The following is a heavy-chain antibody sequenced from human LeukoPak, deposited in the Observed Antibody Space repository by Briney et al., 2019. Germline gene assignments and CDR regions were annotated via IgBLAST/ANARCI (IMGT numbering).Heavy chain of an antibody. CDR2: ISTDGSST. J-gene: IGHJ3*02. CDR3: ARAGDRSGPNDDSFDI. CDR1: GLTFNSYW. Sequence: GGSLRLSCAASGLTFNSYWMHWVRQAPGKGLVWVSRISTDGSSTSYADSVKGRFTISRDNAKNTLYLQMNSLRAEDTAVYYCARAGDRSGPNDDSFDIWGQGTMVTVSS. D-gene: IGHD2-15*01. V-gene: IGHV3-74*01.